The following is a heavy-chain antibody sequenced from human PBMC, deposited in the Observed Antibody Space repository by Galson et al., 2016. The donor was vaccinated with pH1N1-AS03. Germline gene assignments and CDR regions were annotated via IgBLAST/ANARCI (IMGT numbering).Heavy chain of an antibody. CDR3: ARHKTESVLSNPFDY. V-gene: IGHV5-51*01. D-gene: IGHD5/OR15-5a*01. J-gene: IGHJ4*02. CDR2: IFPGDSDT. Sequence: QSGAEVKKPGESLRISCEASQYIFDNYWIAWVRQVPGKGLQWMGIIFPGDSDTRYSPTFQGQVTISADRSVNTAYLQWSSLKASDTAIYYCARHKTESVLSNPFDYWGQGTLVTVSS. CDR1: QYIFDNYW.